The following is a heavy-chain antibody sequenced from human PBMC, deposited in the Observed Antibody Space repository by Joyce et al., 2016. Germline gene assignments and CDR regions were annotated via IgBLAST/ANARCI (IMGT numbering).Heavy chain of an antibody. CDR1: GGSISGHY. V-gene: IGHV4-34*01. CDR3: VGRSASSWYGMDV. Sequence: QVQLQQWGAGLLRPSETLSLTCAIYGGSISGHYWTWIRQSPGKGLEWIGEINHSGSSNYNPSLKSRITISLDKSKNQFSLKVRSVSAADTAVYYCVGRSASSWYGMDVWGQGITVTVSS. CDR2: INHSGSS. J-gene: IGHJ6*02. D-gene: IGHD6-13*01.